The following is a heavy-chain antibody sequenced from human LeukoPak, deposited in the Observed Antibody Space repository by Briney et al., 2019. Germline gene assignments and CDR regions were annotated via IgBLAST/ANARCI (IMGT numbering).Heavy chain of an antibody. V-gene: IGHV4-30-4*01. J-gene: IGHJ4*02. CDR1: GGSISSGDYY. CDR3: ARERGYCYVGY. Sequence: SETLSLTCTVSGGSISSGDYYWSWIRQPPGKGLEWIGYIYYSGSTYYNPSLKSRVTISVDTSKNQFSLKLSSVTAADTAVYYCARERGYCYVGYWGQGTLVTVSS. CDR2: IYYSGST. D-gene: IGHD5-18*01.